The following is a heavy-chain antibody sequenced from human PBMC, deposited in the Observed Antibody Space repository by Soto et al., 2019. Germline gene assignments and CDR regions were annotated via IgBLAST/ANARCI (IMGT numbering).Heavy chain of an antibody. D-gene: IGHD3-16*01. CDR2: MNPNSGNT. Sequence: QVQLVQSGAEVKKPGASVKVSCKASGYTFTSYDINWVRQATVQGLEWMGWMNPNSGNTAYAQKFQGRVTMTRNTSISTAYMELSSLRSEDTAMYYSAREVAGTFVPWGQGTLVTVSS. V-gene: IGHV1-8*01. CDR3: AREVAGTFVP. J-gene: IGHJ5*02. CDR1: GYTFTSYD.